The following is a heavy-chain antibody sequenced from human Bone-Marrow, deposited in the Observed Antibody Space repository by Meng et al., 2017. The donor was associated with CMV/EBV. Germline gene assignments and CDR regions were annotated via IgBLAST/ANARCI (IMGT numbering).Heavy chain of an antibody. V-gene: IGHV1-46*01. CDR3: ARRDCSSTSCYDNWFDP. Sequence: STFTSYFMNWVRQAPGQGLEWMGIINPSGGSTGYAQKFQGRVTMTRDMSTNTVYMELSSLRSEDTAVYYCARRDCSSTSCYDNWFDPWGQGTLVTVSS. CDR1: STFTSYF. D-gene: IGHD2-2*01. CDR2: INPSGGST. J-gene: IGHJ5*02.